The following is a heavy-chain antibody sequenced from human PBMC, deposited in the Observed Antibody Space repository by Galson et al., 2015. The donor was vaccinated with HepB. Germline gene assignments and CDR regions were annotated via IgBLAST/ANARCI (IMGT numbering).Heavy chain of an antibody. CDR1: GYTFTSYG. J-gene: IGHJ6*02. CDR3: AVLVAATLDYYYGMDV. Sequence: SVKVSCKASGYTFTSYGISWVRQAPGQGLEWMGWISAYNGNTNYAQKLQGRVTMTTDTSTSTAYMELRSLRSDDTAVYYCAVLVAATLDYYYGMDVWGQGTTVTVSS. D-gene: IGHD2-15*01. CDR2: ISAYNGNT. V-gene: IGHV1-18*04.